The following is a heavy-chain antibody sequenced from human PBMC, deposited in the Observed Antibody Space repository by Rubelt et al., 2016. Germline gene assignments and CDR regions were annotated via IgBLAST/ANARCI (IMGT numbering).Heavy chain of an antibody. CDR2: VYYNGKT. CDR3: VRAVGPGSGFDI. V-gene: IGHV4-59*01. Sequence: QVQLQESGPGLVKPSETLSLTCSVSGGSISTYYWSWIRQPPGKGLEWIGYVYYNGKTDYNPSLRSRVTISVDTSKSQFSLGLTSVTAGDTAVYYWVRAVGPGSGFDIWGPGIPVTVAS. D-gene: IGHD3-10*01. CDR1: GGSISTYY. J-gene: IGHJ4*02.